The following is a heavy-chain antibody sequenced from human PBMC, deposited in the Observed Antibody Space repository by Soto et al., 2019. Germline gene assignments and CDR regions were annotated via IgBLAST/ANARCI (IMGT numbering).Heavy chain of an antibody. J-gene: IGHJ4*02. CDR1: GGSISSYY. V-gene: IGHV4-59*01. CDR3: ARRYAGNFDY. D-gene: IGHD2-8*01. CDR2: IYYSGST. Sequence: XVQLQESGXXXXKPSETLSLTCTVSGGSISSYYWSWIRQPPGKGLEWIGYIYYSGSTNYNPSLKSRVTISVDTSKNQFSLKLSSVTAADTAVYYCARRYAGNFDYWGQGTLVTVSS.